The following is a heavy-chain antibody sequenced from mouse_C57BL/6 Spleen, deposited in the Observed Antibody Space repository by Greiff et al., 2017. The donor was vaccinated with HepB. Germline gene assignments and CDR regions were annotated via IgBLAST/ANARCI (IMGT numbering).Heavy chain of an antibody. CDR1: GYSITSGYY. D-gene: IGHD1-1*01. CDR2: ISYDGSN. J-gene: IGHJ2*01. CDR3: ARACTTVWGFDY. Sequence: ESGPGLVKPSQSLSLTCSVTGYSITSGYYWNWIRQFPGNKLEWMGYISYDGSNNYNPSLKNRISITRDTSKNQFFLKLNSVTTEDTATYYCARACTTVWGFDYWGQGTTLTVSS. V-gene: IGHV3-6*01.